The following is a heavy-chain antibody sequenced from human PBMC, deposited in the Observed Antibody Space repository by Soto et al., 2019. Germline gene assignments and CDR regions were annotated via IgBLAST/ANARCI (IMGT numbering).Heavy chain of an antibody. D-gene: IGHD3-10*01. J-gene: IGHJ4*02. V-gene: IGHV1-69*01. CDR3: VTELGHSPASPFDS. CDR2: IIPLFGTA. Sequence: QVQLVQSGAEVKKPGSSVKVSCKASGVTFSSETISWVRQAPGQGLEWVGGIIPLFGTANYAQKFQGRVTITADESPSTLYMELSSLRSDDTAVYYCVTELGHSPASPFDSWGEGALVTVSS. CDR1: GVTFSSET.